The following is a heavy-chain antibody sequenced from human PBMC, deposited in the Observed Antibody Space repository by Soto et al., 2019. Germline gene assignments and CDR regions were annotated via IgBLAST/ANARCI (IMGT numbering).Heavy chain of an antibody. CDR2: IRSKANSYAT. CDR3: TRGAPVLRYFDWLFT. V-gene: IGHV3-73*01. CDR1: GFTFSSSA. D-gene: IGHD3-9*01. Sequence: EVQLVESGGGLVQPGGSLKLSCAASGFTFSSSAMHWVRQASGKGLEWVGRIRSKANSYATAYAASVKGRFTISRDDSKNTAYLQMNSLKTEDTAVYYCTRGAPVLRYFDWLFTWGQGTLVTVSS. J-gene: IGHJ5*02.